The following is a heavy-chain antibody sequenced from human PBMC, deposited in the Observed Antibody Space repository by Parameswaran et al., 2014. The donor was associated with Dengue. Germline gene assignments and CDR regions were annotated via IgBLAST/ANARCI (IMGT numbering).Heavy chain of an antibody. CDR2: ISSSGSTI. D-gene: IGHD5-12*01. V-gene: IGHV3-48*03. J-gene: IGHJ6*02. CDR1: GFTFSSYE. CDR3: ARVGGKVWWLAKKTEYGMDV. Sequence: GGSLRLSCAASGFTFSSYEMNWVRQAPGKGLEWVSYISSSGSTIYYADSVKGRFTISRDNAKNSLYLQMNSLRAEDTAVYYCARVGGKVWWLAKKTEYGMDVWGQGTTVTVSS.